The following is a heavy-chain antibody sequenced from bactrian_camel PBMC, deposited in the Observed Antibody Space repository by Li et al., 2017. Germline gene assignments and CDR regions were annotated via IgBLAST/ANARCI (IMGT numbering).Heavy chain of an antibody. Sequence: VQLVESGGGSVQAGGSLRLSCVASGDTYSNYCMGWFRQAPGKEREAVAAIDSDGSTSYADSVKGRLTISRDKTKNMLYLQMNSLKPEDNAVYYCAADLTGWGTYCSGGYCPFGYWGQGTQVTVS. CDR2: IDSDGST. J-gene: IGHJ6*01. D-gene: IGHD2*01. V-gene: IGHV3S53*01. CDR1: GDTYSNYC. CDR3: AADLTGWGTYCSGGYCPFGY.